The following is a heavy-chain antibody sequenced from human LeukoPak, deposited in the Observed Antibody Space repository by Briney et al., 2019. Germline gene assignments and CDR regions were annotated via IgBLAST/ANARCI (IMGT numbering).Heavy chain of an antibody. J-gene: IGHJ4*02. CDR2: INPNSGGT. V-gene: IGHV1-2*02. CDR3: AREGDYSNSLDY. Sequence: ASVTVSFTASGYTFTDYDMHWVRQAPGQGLEWMGWINPNSGGTNYAQKFQGRVNVTRDTPISTAYMELTRVTSDDTAVYYCAREGDYSNSLDYWGQGTLLTVSS. D-gene: IGHD6-6*01. CDR1: GYTFTDYD.